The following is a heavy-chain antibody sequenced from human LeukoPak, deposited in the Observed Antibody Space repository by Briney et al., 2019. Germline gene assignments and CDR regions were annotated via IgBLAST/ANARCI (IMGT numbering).Heavy chain of an antibody. J-gene: IGHJ4*02. D-gene: IGHD1-26*01. CDR3: ARENSGSYREFDY. Sequence: NSSETLSLTCTVSGGSISSYYWSWIRQPAGKGLEWIGRIYTSGSTNYNASLKSRVSMLVDTSKNQFSLKLSSVTAADTVVFYCARENSGSYREFDYWGQGTLVTVSS. CDR1: GGSISSYY. CDR2: IYTSGST. V-gene: IGHV4-4*07.